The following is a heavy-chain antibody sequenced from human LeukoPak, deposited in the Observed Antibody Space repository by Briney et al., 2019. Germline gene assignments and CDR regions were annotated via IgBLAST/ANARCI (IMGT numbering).Heavy chain of an antibody. D-gene: IGHD6-6*01. J-gene: IGHJ4*02. Sequence: ASVKVSCKASGYTFTGYYMHWVRQAPGQGLEGMGWINPNSGGTNYAQKFQGRVNMTRDTSISTAYMELSRLRSDDTAVYYCARGPYSSSSSHRYWGQGTLVTVFS. CDR3: ARGPYSSSSSHRY. CDR1: GYTFTGYY. V-gene: IGHV1-2*02. CDR2: INPNSGGT.